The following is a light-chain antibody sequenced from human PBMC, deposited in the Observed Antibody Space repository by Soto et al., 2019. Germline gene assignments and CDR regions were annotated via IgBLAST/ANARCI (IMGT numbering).Light chain of an antibody. J-gene: IGKJ1*01. CDR1: QSVSRSY. CDR3: QQYGSSGT. CDR2: DAS. Sequence: EIVLAQSPATLSLSPGDRATLSCGASQSVSRSYLAWXEQKPGXXPXVIIYDASNRATGIPDRFSGSGSGTEFTLTISRLEPEDFAVDYCQQYGSSGTFGQGTKVDIK. V-gene: IGKV3D-20*01.